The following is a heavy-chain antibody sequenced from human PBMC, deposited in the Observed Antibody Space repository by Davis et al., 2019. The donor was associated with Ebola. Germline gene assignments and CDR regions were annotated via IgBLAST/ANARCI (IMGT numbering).Heavy chain of an antibody. D-gene: IGHD2-15*01. Sequence: SETLSLTCAVSGGSISSSNWWRWVRQPPGKGLEWIGEIYHSGSTNYNPSLKSRVTISVDKSKNQFSLKLSSVTAADTAVYYCARRRGRNCSGGSCYWDYWGQGTLVTVSS. CDR3: ARRRGRNCSGGSCYWDY. CDR2: IYHSGST. V-gene: IGHV4-4*02. CDR1: GGSISSSNW. J-gene: IGHJ4*02.